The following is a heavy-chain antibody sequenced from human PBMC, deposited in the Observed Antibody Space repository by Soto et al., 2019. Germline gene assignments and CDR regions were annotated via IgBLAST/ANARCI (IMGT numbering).Heavy chain of an antibody. CDR2: INAGNGNT. V-gene: IGHV1-3*01. D-gene: IGHD1-7*01. CDR1: GYTFTSYA. Sequence: QVQLVQSGAEVKKPGASVKVSCKASGYTFTSYAMHWVRQAPGQRLEWMGWINAGNGNTKYSQKFQGRVTITRDTSASTAYMELSSLRSEDTAVYYCARESGIPGTTYLSYYYGMDVWGHGTTVTVSS. CDR3: ARESGIPGTTYLSYYYGMDV. J-gene: IGHJ6*02.